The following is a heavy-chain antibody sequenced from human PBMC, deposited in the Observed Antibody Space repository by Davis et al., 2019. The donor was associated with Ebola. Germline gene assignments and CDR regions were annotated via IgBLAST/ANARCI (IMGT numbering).Heavy chain of an antibody. V-gene: IGHV3-9*03. CDR3: AKETGGRGGYDY. CDR2: ISWNSGSI. Sequence: SLKISCAASGFTFDDYAMHWVRQAPGKGLEWVSGISWNSGSIGYADSVKGRFTISRDNAKNSLYLQMNSLRAEDMALYYCAKETGGRGGYDYWGQGTLVTVSS. CDR1: GFTFDDYA. J-gene: IGHJ4*02. D-gene: IGHD3-22*01.